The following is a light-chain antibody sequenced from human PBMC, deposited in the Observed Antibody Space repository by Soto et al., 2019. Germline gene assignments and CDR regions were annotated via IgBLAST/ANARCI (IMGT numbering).Light chain of an antibody. V-gene: IGLV2-8*01. CDR3: SSYAGSSNV. Sequence: HSVIPQPASVSGSPGQSVTISCTGTISDVGSYNYVSWYQQHPGKAPKLMIYEVNKRPSGVPDRFSGSKSGNTASLTVSGLQAEDEADYYCSSYAGSSNVFGTGTKGTV. CDR2: EVN. J-gene: IGLJ1*01. CDR1: ISDVGSYNY.